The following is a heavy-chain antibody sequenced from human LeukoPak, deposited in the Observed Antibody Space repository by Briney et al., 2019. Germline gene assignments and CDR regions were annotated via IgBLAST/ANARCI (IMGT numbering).Heavy chain of an antibody. CDR1: GFSFSDHY. J-gene: IGHJ4*02. D-gene: IGHD6-19*01. Sequence: GGSLRLSCAASGFSFSDHYVDWVRQAPGKGLEWVGRIRNKANSYTTDYAASVKGRFTISRDDSKNSLYLQMNSLKTEDTALYYCTSLNTGWYFSGWGQGALVTVSS. CDR2: IRNKANSYTT. CDR3: TSLNTGWYFSG. V-gene: IGHV3-72*01.